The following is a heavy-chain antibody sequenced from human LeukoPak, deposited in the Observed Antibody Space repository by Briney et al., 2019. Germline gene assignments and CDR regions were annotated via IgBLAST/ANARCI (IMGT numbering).Heavy chain of an antibody. CDR3: ARHSRGYSNNLDAFDI. CDR2: IHYSGST. V-gene: IGHV4-61*01. CDR1: GGSVSSGSYY. Sequence: SETLSLTCTVSGGSVSSGSYYWSWIRQPPGKGLEWIGYIHYSGSTNYNPSLKSRVTISVDTSKNQFSLKLSSVTAADTAVYYCARHSRGYSNNLDAFDIWGQGTLVTVSS. J-gene: IGHJ3*02. D-gene: IGHD4-11*01.